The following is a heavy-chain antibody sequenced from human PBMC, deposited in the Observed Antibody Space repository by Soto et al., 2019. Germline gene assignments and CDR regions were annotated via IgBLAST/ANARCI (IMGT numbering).Heavy chain of an antibody. V-gene: IGHV4-39*01. CDR3: ARQDYGDYTGGMDV. CDR1: GGSISSDSYY. CDR2: IPYSGST. J-gene: IGHJ6*02. D-gene: IGHD4-17*01. Sequence: SETLSLTCTVSGGSISSDSYYWGWIRQSPEKGLEWIASIPYSGSTYYNPSLKSRVTISVDTSKNQFSLKLSSVTAADTAVYYCARQDYGDYTGGMDVWGQGTTVTVSS.